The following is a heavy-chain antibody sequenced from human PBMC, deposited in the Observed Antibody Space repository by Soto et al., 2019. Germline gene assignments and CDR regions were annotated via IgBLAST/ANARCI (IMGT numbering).Heavy chain of an antibody. D-gene: IGHD1-7*01. CDR3: ARDLYINWYYPLDS. CDR2: IIPIFGTA. Sequence: GASVKVSCKASGGTFSSYAISWVRQAPGQGLEWMGGIIPIFGTANYAQKFQGRLTITADESTSTAYMELNSLRSEDTAVYFCARDLYINWYYPLDSWGQGTLVTVSS. CDR1: GGTFSSYA. J-gene: IGHJ4*02. V-gene: IGHV1-69*13.